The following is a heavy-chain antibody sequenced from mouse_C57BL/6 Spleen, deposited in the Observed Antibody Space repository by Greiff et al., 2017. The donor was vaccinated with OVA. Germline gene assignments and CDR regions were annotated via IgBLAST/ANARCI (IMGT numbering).Heavy chain of an antibody. CDR2: ISDGGSYT. CDR3: ARDKGNWFAY. D-gene: IGHD2-1*01. J-gene: IGHJ3*01. CDR1: GFTFSSYA. Sequence: EVKLQESGGGLVKPGGSLKLSCAASGFTFSSYAMSWVRQTPEKRLEWVATISDGGSYTYYPDNVKGRFTISRDNAKNNLYLQMSHLKSEDTAMYYCARDKGNWFAYWGQGTLVTVSA. V-gene: IGHV5-4*01.